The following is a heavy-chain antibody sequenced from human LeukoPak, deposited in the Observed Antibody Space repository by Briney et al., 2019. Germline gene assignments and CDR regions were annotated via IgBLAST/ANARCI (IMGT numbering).Heavy chain of an antibody. Sequence: ASVKVSCKASGGTFSSYAISWVRQAPGQGLEWMGGIIPTFGTANYAQKFQGRVTITTDESTSTAYMELSSVRSEDTAVYYCARGIPYYYDSSGYYHWFDPWGQGTLVTVPS. J-gene: IGHJ5*02. D-gene: IGHD3-22*01. CDR2: IIPTFGTA. CDR1: GGTFSSYA. V-gene: IGHV1-69*05. CDR3: ARGIPYYYDSSGYYHWFDP.